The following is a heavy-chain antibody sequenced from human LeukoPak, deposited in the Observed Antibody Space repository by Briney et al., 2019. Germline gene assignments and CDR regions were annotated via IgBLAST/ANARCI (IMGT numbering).Heavy chain of an antibody. V-gene: IGHV1-2*06. Sequence: ASVKVSCKASGYTFTGYYMHWVRQAPGQGLEWMGRINPNSGGTNYAQKFQGRVIMTRDTSISTAYMELSRLRSDDTAVYYCARGDHPYYYYGMDVWGQGTTVTVSS. CDR1: GYTFTGYY. J-gene: IGHJ6*02. CDR3: ARGDHPYYYYGMDV. CDR2: INPNSGGT.